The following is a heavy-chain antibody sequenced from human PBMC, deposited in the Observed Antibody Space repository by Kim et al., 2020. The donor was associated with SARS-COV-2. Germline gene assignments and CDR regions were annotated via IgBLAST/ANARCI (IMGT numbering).Heavy chain of an antibody. J-gene: IGHJ4*02. Sequence: SETLSLTCTVSGGSISSSSYYWGWIRQPPGKGLEWIGSIYYSGSTYYNPSLKSRVTISVDTSKNQFSLKLSSVTAADTAVYYCLRYSYGYWGADYWGQGTLVTVSS. V-gene: IGHV4-39*01. CDR3: LRYSYGYWGADY. D-gene: IGHD5-18*01. CDR1: GGSISSSSYY. CDR2: IYYSGST.